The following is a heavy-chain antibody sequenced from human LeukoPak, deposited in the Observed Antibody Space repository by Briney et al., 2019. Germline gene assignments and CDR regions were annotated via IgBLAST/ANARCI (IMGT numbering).Heavy chain of an antibody. D-gene: IGHD3-10*01. CDR2: ISGGGSAA. CDR1: VFTLISHA. CDR3: TKGTVMLRGPNLGFDC. J-gene: IGHJ4*02. V-gene: IGHV3-23*01. Sequence: GGSLRLSRAASVFTLISHAMSSVRQAPGKGREWVSGISGGGSAAYYADSVNGRFTISRDNSKNTLDLQMHSLRAEDTDVYYCTKGTVMLRGPNLGFDCWGQGTLVTVSS.